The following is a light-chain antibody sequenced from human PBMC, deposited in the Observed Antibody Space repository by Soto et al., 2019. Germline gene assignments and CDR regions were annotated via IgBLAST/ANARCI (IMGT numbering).Light chain of an antibody. V-gene: IGKV3-20*01. J-gene: IGKJ2*01. CDR2: GAS. CDR1: QSVSTSN. CDR3: QQYDNSPYT. Sequence: VLTQSPGTLSLSPGERATLSCRASQSVSTSNLAWYQKKPVQAPRVLIYGASTRATGIPDRFSGSGSGTDFTLTISRLEPEDFAVYYCQQYDNSPYTFGQGTNLEIK.